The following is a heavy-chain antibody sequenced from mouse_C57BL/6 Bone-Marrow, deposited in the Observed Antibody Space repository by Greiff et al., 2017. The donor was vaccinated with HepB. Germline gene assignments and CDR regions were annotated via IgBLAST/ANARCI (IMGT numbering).Heavy chain of an antibody. CDR3: TRSGGSSNWYFDV. D-gene: IGHD1-1*01. V-gene: IGHV1-15*01. Sequence: VQLQQSGAELVRPGASVTLSCKASGYTFTDYEMHWVKQTPVHGLEWIGAIDPETGGTAYNQKFKGKAILTADKSSSTAYMELRSLTSEDSAVYYCTRSGGSSNWYFDVWGTGTTVTVPS. CDR1: GYTFTDYE. CDR2: IDPETGGT. J-gene: IGHJ1*03.